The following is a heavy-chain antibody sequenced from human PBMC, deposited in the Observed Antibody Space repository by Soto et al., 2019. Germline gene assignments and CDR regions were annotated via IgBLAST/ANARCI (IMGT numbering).Heavy chain of an antibody. CDR1: GDTFKNCV. J-gene: IGHJ6*02. CDR3: AAELGFGKLSVV. CDR2: IIPLFGTT. V-gene: IGHV1-69*01. Sequence: QVQVVQSGVEVRRPGSSVKVSCKASGDTFKNCVISWVRQASGQGLEWMGGIIPLFGTTDFAQRFQGRLTITTDESTTTAYMELSRLRSEDTATYSCAAELGFGKLSVVWGQGTTVIVSS. D-gene: IGHD3-10*01.